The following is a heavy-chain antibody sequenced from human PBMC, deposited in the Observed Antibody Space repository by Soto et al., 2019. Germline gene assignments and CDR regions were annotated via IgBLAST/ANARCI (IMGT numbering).Heavy chain of an antibody. J-gene: IGHJ4*02. Sequence: PGGSMRLSCAASGFTFSSYGMHWVRQDPGKGLEWVAVIWYDGSNKYYADSVKGRFTISRDNSKNTLYLQMNSLRAEDTAVYYCARERSGYDSRFLDYWGQGTLVTVSS. CDR2: IWYDGSNK. V-gene: IGHV3-33*01. CDR1: GFTFSSYG. D-gene: IGHD5-12*01. CDR3: ARERSGYDSRFLDY.